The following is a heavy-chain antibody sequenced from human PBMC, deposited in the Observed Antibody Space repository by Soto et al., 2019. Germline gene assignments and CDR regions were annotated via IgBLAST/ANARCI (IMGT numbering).Heavy chain of an antibody. CDR2: ISYDGSNK. CDR1: GFTFSSDG. D-gene: IGHD1-20*01. Sequence: WGALRLSCAASGFTFSSDGMHWVRQAPGKGLEWVAVISYDGSNKYYADSVKGRFTISRDNSKNTLYLQMNSLRAEDTAVYYCAKNNWNDGFYWGQGTLVTVSS. CDR3: AKNNWNDGFY. V-gene: IGHV3-30*18. J-gene: IGHJ4*02.